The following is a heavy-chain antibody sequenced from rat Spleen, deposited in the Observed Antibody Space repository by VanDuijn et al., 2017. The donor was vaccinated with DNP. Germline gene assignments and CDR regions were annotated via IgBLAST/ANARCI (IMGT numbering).Heavy chain of an antibody. CDR3: ARHGHDGSYYCGPMDA. CDR2: INSDGDVT. D-gene: IGHD1-12*02. Sequence: EVQLVESGGGLVQTGRSLQLSCAVSGFTFSQYGMAWVRQAPKKGLEWVASINSDGDVTQYPDSVKGRFTVSRDNANHTLYLQMNSLKSEDTATYYRARHGHDGSYYCGPMDAWGQGTSVTVSS. CDR1: GFTFSQYG. J-gene: IGHJ4*01. V-gene: IGHV5S13*01.